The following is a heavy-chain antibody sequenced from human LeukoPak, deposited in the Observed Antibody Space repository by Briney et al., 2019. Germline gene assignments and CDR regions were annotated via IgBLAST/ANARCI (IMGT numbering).Heavy chain of an antibody. V-gene: IGHV1-46*01. CDR1: GYTFTSYY. CDR3: ARGSRAAAGHNWFDP. D-gene: IGHD6-13*01. CDR2: INPSGGST. Sequence: ASVKVSCKASGYTFTSYYMHWVRQAPGQGLEWMGIINPSGGSTSYAQKLQGRVTMTRNTSISTAYMELSSLRSEDTAVYYCARGSRAAAGHNWFDPWGQGTLVTVSS. J-gene: IGHJ5*02.